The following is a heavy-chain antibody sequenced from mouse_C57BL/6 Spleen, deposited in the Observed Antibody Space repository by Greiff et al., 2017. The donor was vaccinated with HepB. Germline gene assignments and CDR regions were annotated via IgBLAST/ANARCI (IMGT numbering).Heavy chain of an antibody. CDR1: GFTFSDYY. V-gene: IGHV5-16*01. D-gene: IGHD1-1*01. J-gene: IGHJ2*01. Sequence: EVKLMESEGGLVQPGSSMKLSCTASGFTFSDYYMAWVRQVPEKGLEWVANINYDGSSTYYLDSLKSRFIISRDNAKNILYLPMSSLKSEDTATYYCARESYGSSWDYWGQGTTLTVSS. CDR2: INYDGSST. CDR3: ARESYGSSWDY.